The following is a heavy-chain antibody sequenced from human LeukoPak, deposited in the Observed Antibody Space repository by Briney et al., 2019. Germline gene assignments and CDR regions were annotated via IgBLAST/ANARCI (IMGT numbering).Heavy chain of an antibody. CDR2: IYNSGST. J-gene: IGHJ4*02. CDR1: GDSISSYY. Sequence: PSETLSLTCTVSGDSISSYYWTWIRQPPGKGLEWIGYIYNSGSTNHNPSLKSRVTISADTSKNQFSLKLSSVTAADTAVYYCARHAYTSGWNSYYFDYWAQGTLVTVSS. V-gene: IGHV4-59*08. D-gene: IGHD6-19*01. CDR3: ARHAYTSGWNSYYFDY.